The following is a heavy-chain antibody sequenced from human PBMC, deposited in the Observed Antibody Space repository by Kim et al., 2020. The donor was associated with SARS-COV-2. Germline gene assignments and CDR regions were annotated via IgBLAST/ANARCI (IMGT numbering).Heavy chain of an antibody. J-gene: IGHJ6*02. Sequence: GGSLRLSCAASGFTFSSYGMHWVRQAPGKGLEWVAVIWYDGSNKYYADSVKGRFTTSRDNSKNTLYLQMNSLRAEDTAVYYCAREGSSSWYLSSYYYYYGMDVWGQGTTVTVSS. CDR1: GFTFSSYG. D-gene: IGHD6-13*01. CDR3: AREGSSSWYLSSYYYYYGMDV. CDR2: IWYDGSNK. V-gene: IGHV3-33*01.